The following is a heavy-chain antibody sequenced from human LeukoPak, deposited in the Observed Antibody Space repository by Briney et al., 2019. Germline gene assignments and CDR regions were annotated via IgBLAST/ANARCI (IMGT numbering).Heavy chain of an antibody. D-gene: IGHD6-13*01. V-gene: IGHV1-8*01. Sequence: ASVKVSCKASGYTFTSYDINWVRQATGQGLEWMGWMNPNSGNTGYAQKFQGRVTMTRNTSISTAYMELSSLRSEDTAVYYCARVSSSWYDYYYGMDVWGQGTTVTVSS. CDR2: MNPNSGNT. CDR3: ARVSSSWYDYYYGMDV. CDR1: GYTFTSYD. J-gene: IGHJ6*02.